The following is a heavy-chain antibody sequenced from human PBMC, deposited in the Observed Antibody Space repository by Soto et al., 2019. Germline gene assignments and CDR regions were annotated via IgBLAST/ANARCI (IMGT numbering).Heavy chain of an antibody. D-gene: IGHD6-13*01. CDR2: ISGSGGST. Sequence: EVQLLESGGGLVQPGGSLRLSCAASGFTFSSYAMSWVRQAPGKGLEWVSAISGSGGSTYYADSVKGRFTISRDNSKNTLYLQMNSLRAEDTAVYYCAKCRRERIAADEGWFDPWGQGTLVTVSS. J-gene: IGHJ5*02. CDR1: GFTFSSYA. CDR3: AKCRRERIAADEGWFDP. V-gene: IGHV3-23*01.